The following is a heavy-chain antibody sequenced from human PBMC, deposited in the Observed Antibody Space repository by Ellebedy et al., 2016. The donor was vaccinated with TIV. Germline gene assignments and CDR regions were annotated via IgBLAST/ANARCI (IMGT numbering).Heavy chain of an antibody. CDR1: GYTFTGYY. J-gene: IGHJ4*02. CDR2: MSLDSGDI. Sequence: ASVKVSXXSSGYTFTGYYMHWVRQAGGQGLEWMGWMSLDSGDIGFAEKFRGRLIMTGDTSISTAYMELTSLTSEDSAVYYCTSGWDYWGQGTLVTVSS. V-gene: IGHV1-8*02. CDR3: TSGWDY.